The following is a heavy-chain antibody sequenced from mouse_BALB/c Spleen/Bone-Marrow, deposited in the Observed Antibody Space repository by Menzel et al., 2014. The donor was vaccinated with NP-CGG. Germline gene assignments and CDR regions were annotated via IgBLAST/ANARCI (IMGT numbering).Heavy chain of an antibody. V-gene: IGHV5-4*02. CDR2: ISDGGSYT. D-gene: IGHD3-2*01. CDR3: ARGGQLGAMDY. J-gene: IGHJ4*01. CDR1: GFTLSDYY. Sequence: EVKLMESGGGLVKPGGSLKLSCAASGFTLSDYYMYWVRQTPEKRLEWVATISDGGSYTYYPDSVKGRFTISRDNAKNNLYLQMSSLKSEDTAMYYCARGGQLGAMDYWGQGTSVTVSS.